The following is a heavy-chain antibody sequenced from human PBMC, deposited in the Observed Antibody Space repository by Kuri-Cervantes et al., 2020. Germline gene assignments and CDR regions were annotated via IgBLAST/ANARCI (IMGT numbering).Heavy chain of an antibody. Sequence: SQTLSLTCAVSGGSISRGDYYWSWIRQSPGKGLEWIGYIYYSGSTYYNPSLKSRVTISVDTSKTQFSLKLSSVTAADTAVYYCARGLSMVLGVPFDYWGQGTLVTVSS. CDR3: ARGLSMVLGVPFDY. D-gene: IGHD3-10*01. V-gene: IGHV4-30-4*08. J-gene: IGHJ4*02. CDR1: GGSISRGDYY. CDR2: IYYSGST.